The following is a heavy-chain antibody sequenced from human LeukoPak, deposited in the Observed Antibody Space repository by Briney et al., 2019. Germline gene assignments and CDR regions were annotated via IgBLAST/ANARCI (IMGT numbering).Heavy chain of an antibody. D-gene: IGHD2-2*01. CDR1: AFTFSSYA. Sequence: GGSLRLSWAASAFTFSSYAMHWVRQAPGKGLEWLAVISYDGSNKYYADSVKGRFTISRDNSKNTLYLQMNSLRAEDTAVYYCAKSNCSSTSCQTYYYYGMDVWGQGTTVTVSS. J-gene: IGHJ6*02. CDR2: ISYDGSNK. V-gene: IGHV3-30*18. CDR3: AKSNCSSTSCQTYYYYGMDV.